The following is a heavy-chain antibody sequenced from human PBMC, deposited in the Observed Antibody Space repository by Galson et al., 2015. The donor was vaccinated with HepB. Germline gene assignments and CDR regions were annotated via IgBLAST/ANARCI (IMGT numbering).Heavy chain of an antibody. CDR1: GFTFSSFA. D-gene: IGHD6-19*01. CDR2: ISGSGTDT. CDR3: TRLGDFSGYSSR. J-gene: IGHJ4*02. V-gene: IGHV3-23*01. Sequence: LRLSCAASGFTFSSFAMNWVRQAPGKGLEWVSSISGSGTDTYYADSVKGRFTISRDNSKNTLYLQMKSLKTEDTAVYYCTRLGDFSGYSSRWGQGTLVTVSS.